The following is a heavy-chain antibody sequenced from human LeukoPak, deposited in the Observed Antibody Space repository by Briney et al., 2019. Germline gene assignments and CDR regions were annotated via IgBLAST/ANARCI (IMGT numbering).Heavy chain of an antibody. Sequence: GRSLRLSCAASGFTFSSYGMHWVRQAPGKGLEWVAVISYDGSNKYYADSVKGRFTISRDNSKNTLYLQMNSLRAEDTAVYYCAKDLIAAAGTNPDYWGQGTLVTVSS. J-gene: IGHJ4*02. CDR1: GFTFSSYG. V-gene: IGHV3-30*18. D-gene: IGHD6-13*01. CDR2: ISYDGSNK. CDR3: AKDLIAAAGTNPDY.